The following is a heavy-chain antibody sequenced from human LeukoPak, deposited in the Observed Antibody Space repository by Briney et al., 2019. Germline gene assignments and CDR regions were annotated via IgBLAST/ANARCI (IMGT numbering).Heavy chain of an antibody. CDR1: GGSFSGYY. D-gene: IGHD2-2*01. V-gene: IGHV4-34*01. CDR2: INHSGST. CDR3: ARVGYCSSTSCRTDD. J-gene: IGHJ4*02. Sequence: PSGTLSLTCAVYGGSFSGYYWSWIRQPPGKGLEWIGEINHSGSTNYNPSLKSRVTVSVDTSKNQFSLKLSSVTAADTAVYYCARVGYCSSTSCRTDDWGQGTLVTV.